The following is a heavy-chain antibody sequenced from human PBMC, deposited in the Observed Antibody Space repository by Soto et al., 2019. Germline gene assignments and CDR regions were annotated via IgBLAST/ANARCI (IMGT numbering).Heavy chain of an antibody. Sequence: QIRVVQSATEMRKPGASVRLSCKASPYTLGNYGISWVRQAPGQGLEWLGWRSADNSKTTSAHSVQGRVSLTTDTSRTTAFLELRSLTSDDTAIYYWALASFGDYHFDYGLDVW. CDR3: ALASFGDYHFDYGLDV. D-gene: IGHD4-17*01. CDR2: RSADNSKT. CDR1: PYTLGNYG. J-gene: IGHJ6*01. V-gene: IGHV1-18*01.